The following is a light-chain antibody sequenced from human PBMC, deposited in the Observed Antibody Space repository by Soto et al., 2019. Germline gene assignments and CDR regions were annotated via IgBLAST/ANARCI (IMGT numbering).Light chain of an antibody. CDR3: QQANSYPWT. Sequence: DIQMTHSPSSVSASVGDIVTIACRASQGVSDWVAWYQQKPGEAPKLLIYGSSSLLSGVPSRFSGTRPGTDFTLTISSLQPEDFATYYCQQANSYPWTLGQGTKVDIK. CDR2: GSS. V-gene: IGKV1-12*01. CDR1: QGVSDW. J-gene: IGKJ1*01.